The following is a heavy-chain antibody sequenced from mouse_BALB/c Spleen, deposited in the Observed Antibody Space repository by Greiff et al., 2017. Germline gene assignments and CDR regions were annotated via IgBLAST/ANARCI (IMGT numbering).Heavy chain of an antibody. CDR2: ISSGGSYT. CDR1: GFTFSSYA. V-gene: IGHV5-9-4*01. CDR3: ARVWLRRGYYAMDY. Sequence: DVKLVESGGGLVKPGGSLKLSCAASGFTFSSYAMSWVRQSPEKRLEWVAEISSGGSYTYYPDTVTGRFTISRDNAKNTLYLEMSSLRSEDTAMYYCARVWLRRGYYAMDYWGQGTSVTVSS. D-gene: IGHD2-2*01. J-gene: IGHJ4*01.